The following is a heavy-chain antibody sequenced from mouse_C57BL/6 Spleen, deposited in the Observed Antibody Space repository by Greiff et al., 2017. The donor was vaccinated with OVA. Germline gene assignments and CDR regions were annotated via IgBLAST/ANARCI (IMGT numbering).Heavy chain of an antibody. D-gene: IGHD2-4*01. CDR1: GYTFTSYW. J-gene: IGHJ2*01. CDR2: IDPNSGGT. CDR3: ASYDYGFPFDY. V-gene: IGHV1-72*01. Sequence: QVQLQQPGAELVKPGASVKLSCTASGYTFTSYWMHWVKQRPGRGLEWIGRIDPNSGGTKYNEKFKSKATLTVDKPSSTAYMQISSLTSEDSAVDYCASYDYGFPFDYWGQGTTLTVSS.